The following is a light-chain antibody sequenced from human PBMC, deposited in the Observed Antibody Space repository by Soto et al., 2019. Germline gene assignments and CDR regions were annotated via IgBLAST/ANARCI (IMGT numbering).Light chain of an antibody. CDR2: RVS. Sequence: EIVLTQSPATLSLSPGERATLSCRASQTITTLAWYQRKPGQAPRLLIYRVSSRATGVPDRFSGSGSGTDYTLTISRLEPEDFAVYYCQQYGNLPLTFGGGTKVEIK. J-gene: IGKJ4*01. V-gene: IGKV3-20*01. CDR1: QTITT. CDR3: QQYGNLPLT.